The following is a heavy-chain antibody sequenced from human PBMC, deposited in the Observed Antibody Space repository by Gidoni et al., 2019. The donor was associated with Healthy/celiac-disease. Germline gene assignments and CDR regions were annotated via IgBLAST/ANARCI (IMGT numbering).Heavy chain of an antibody. CDR1: GFTFSSYA. CDR3: AKDLVDYDFWSGYSSYWYFDL. CDR2: ISGSGGST. D-gene: IGHD3-3*01. Sequence: EVQLLESGGGLVQPGGSLSLSCAASGFTFSSYAISWVRQAPGKGLEWVSAISGSGGSTYYADSVKGRFTISRDNSKNTLYLQMNSLRAEDTAVYYCAKDLVDYDFWSGYSSYWYFDLWGRGTLVTVSS. V-gene: IGHV3-23*01. J-gene: IGHJ2*01.